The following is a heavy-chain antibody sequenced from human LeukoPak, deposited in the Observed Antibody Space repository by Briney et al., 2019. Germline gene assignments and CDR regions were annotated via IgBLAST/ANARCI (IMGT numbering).Heavy chain of an antibody. CDR2: ISRGSSYI. D-gene: IGHD3-10*01. CDR3: AREPADGSGASGY. Sequence: PGGSLRLPCAASGFTFSSYSMNWVRQAPGKGLEWVSSISRGSSYIYYADSVRGRFTISRDNAENSLYLQMNSLRAEDTAVYYCAREPADGSGASGYWGQGTPVTVSS. J-gene: IGHJ4*02. CDR1: GFTFSSYS. V-gene: IGHV3-21*01.